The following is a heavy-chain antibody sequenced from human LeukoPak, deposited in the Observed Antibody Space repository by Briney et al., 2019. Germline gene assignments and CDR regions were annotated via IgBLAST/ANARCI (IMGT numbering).Heavy chain of an antibody. CDR3: ARESLTYDILTGSFSYYGMDV. J-gene: IGHJ6*02. D-gene: IGHD3-9*01. V-gene: IGHV3-30*04. Sequence: GRSLRLSCAASGFTFSSYAMHWVRQAPGKGLEWVAVISYDGSNKYYADSVKGRFTISRDNSKNTPYLQMNSLRAEDTAVYYCARESLTYDILTGSFSYYGMDVWGQGTTVTVSS. CDR1: GFTFSSYA. CDR2: ISYDGSNK.